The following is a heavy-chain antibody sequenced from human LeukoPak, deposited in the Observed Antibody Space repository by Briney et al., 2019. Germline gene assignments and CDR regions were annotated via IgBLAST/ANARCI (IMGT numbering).Heavy chain of an antibody. V-gene: IGHV4-34*01. J-gene: IGHJ6*03. CDR2: INHSGST. CDR3: ARLAARPYNYYYYMDV. D-gene: IGHD6-6*01. Sequence: SETLSLTCAVYGGSFSGYYWSWIRQPPGKGLEWIGEINHSGSTNYNPSLKSRVTISVDTSKNQFSLKLSSVTAADTAVYYCARLAARPYNYYYYMDVWAKGPRSPSP. CDR1: GGSFSGYY.